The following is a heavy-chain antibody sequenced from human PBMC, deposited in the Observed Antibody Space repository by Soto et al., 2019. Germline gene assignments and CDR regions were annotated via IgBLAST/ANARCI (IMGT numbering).Heavy chain of an antibody. V-gene: IGHV4-59*01. J-gene: IGHJ4*02. CDR3: ARSISGYHYYFDY. Sequence: LSLTCTVSGGPISTYYWSWIRQSPGKGLEWIAYIYYSGITNYNPSLKSRLTISVDTSKTQFSLKLSSVTAADTAVYYCARSISGYHYYFDYWGQGTLVTVSS. CDR1: GGPISTYY. D-gene: IGHD3-22*01. CDR2: IYYSGIT.